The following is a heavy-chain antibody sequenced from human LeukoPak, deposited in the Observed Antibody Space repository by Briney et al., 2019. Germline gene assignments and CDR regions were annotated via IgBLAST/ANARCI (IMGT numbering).Heavy chain of an antibody. J-gene: IGHJ4*02. CDR2: IYYSGST. D-gene: IGHD3-16*01. Sequence: SETLSLTCTVSGGSISSYYWSWIRQPPGKGLEWIGYIYYSGSTNYNPSLKSRVTISVDTSKNQFTLKLSAVTAADTAVYYCARGRYGWLPFDYWGQGTLVTVSS. CDR3: ARGRYGWLPFDY. V-gene: IGHV4-59*01. CDR1: GGSISSYY.